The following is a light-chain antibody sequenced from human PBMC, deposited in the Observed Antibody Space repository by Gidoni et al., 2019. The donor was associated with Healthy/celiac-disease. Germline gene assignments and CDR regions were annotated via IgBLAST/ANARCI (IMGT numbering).Light chain of an antibody. CDR2: DAS. CDR3: QQSYSTPPIT. V-gene: IGKV1-39*01. CDR1: QSISSY. Sequence: DIQMTQSPSSLSASVGDRVTITCRASQSISSYLNWNQQKPGKAPKLLIYDASSLQSGVPSRFSGSGSGTDFTLTISSLQPEDFATYYCQQSYSTPPITFGQGTRLEIK. J-gene: IGKJ5*01.